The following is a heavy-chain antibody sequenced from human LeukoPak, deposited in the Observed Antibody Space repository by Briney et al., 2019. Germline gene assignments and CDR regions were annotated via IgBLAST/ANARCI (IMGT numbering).Heavy chain of an antibody. CDR1: GFTFSSYA. CDR2: ISGSGGST. CDR3: ARDYAEYTYYYDSSGQGFDY. Sequence: PGGSLRLSCAASGFTFSSYAMSWVRQAPGKGLEWVSAISGSGGSTYYADSVKGRFTISRDNSKNTLYLQMNSLRAEDTAVYYCARDYAEYTYYYDSSGQGFDYWGQGTLVTVSS. V-gene: IGHV3-23*01. D-gene: IGHD3-22*01. J-gene: IGHJ4*02.